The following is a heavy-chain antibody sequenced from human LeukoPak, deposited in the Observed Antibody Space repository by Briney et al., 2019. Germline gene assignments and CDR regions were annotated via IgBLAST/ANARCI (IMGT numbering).Heavy chain of an antibody. V-gene: IGHV4-39*02. J-gene: IGHJ5*02. Sequence: SETLSLTCTVSGGSISSNSYYWGWIRQPPGKGLEWIGSIYYSGSTYYNPSLKSRVTISVDTSKNHFSLKLSSVTAADTAIYYCARDNSVGDNAWWFDPWGQGTLVTVSS. D-gene: IGHD1-26*01. CDR3: ARDNSVGDNAWWFDP. CDR2: IYYSGST. CDR1: GGSISSNSYY.